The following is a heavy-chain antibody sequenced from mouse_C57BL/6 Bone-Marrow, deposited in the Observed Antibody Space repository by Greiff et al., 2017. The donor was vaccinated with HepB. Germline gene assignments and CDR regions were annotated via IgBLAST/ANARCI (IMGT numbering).Heavy chain of an antibody. CDR2: IRNKANNHAT. D-gene: IGHD1-1*01. J-gene: IGHJ4*01. Sequence: EVKVEESGGGLVQPGGSMKLSCAASGFTFSDAWMDWVRQSPEKGLEWVAEIRNKANNHATYYAESVKGRFTISRDDSKSSVYLQMNSLRAEDTGIYYCTRLVVAYYYAMDYWGQGTSVTVSS. CDR1: GFTFSDAW. V-gene: IGHV6-6*01. CDR3: TRLVVAYYYAMDY.